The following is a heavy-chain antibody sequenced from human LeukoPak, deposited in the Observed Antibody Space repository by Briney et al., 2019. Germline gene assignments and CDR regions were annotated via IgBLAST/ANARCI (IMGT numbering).Heavy chain of an antibody. CDR3: ARGTVAGLFDY. V-gene: IGHV3-30-3*01. J-gene: IGHJ4*02. CDR2: ISYDGSNK. CDR1: RFTFSNYT. Sequence: GGSLRLFCAASRFTFSNYTMHWVRQAPGKGLEWVAVISYDGSNKYYADSVKGRFTISRDNAKNSLYLQMNSLRAEDTAVYYCARGTVAGLFDYWGQGTLVTVSS. D-gene: IGHD6-19*01.